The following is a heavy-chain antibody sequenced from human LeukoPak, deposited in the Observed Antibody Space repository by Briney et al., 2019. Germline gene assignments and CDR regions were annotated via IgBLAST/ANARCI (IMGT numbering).Heavy chain of an antibody. CDR1: GFTFNTYS. CDR2: ISSSSATI. J-gene: IGHJ4*02. Sequence: GSLRLSCVASGFTFNTYSMNWFRQAPGKGLEWISYISSSSATIYYADSVKGRFTISRDNAKNSLYLQMNSLRAEDTAVYYCARGRDLFDSWGQGTLVIVSS. CDR3: ARGRDLFDS. V-gene: IGHV3-48*04.